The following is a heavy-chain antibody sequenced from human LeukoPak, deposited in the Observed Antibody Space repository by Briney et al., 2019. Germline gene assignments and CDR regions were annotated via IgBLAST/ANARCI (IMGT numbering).Heavy chain of an antibody. V-gene: IGHV3-7*03. CDR3: ARDYYSYSRGSWAFDI. D-gene: IGHD3-22*01. CDR2: IDQDGSEK. J-gene: IGHJ3*02. Sequence: LSGGSLRLSCAASAFTFSSYWMSWVRQAPGNGLEWVANIDQDGSEKYYVESMKGRITISRDTAKNSLYPQMNSLRAEDTAVYYCARDYYSYSRGSWAFDIWGQGTMVTVSS. CDR1: AFTFSSYW.